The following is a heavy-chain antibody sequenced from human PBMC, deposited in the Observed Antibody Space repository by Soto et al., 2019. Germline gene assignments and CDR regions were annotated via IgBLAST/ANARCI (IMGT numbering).Heavy chain of an antibody. CDR1: GFTYSRYP. Sequence: PGGSLRLSCAAPGFTYSRYPMPWVRQAPDKGLEWVAVISYDGSNKYYADSVKGRFTISRDNSKNTLYLQMNSLRAEDTAVYYCARDWSLTLHSSSSGSYYYYGMDVWGQGTTVTVSS. CDR3: ARDWSLTLHSSSSGSYYYYGMDV. D-gene: IGHD6-6*01. V-gene: IGHV3-30-3*01. CDR2: ISYDGSNK. J-gene: IGHJ6*02.